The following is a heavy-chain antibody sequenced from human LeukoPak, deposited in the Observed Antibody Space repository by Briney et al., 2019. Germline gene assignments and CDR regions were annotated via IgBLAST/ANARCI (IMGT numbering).Heavy chain of an antibody. V-gene: IGHV6-1*01. J-gene: IGHJ4*02. D-gene: IGHD1-26*01. CDR2: TYYRSKWYN. Sequence: SQTLSLTCAISGDSVSSNNAAWNWIRQSPSRGPEWLGGTYYRSKWYNDYAVPVKSRIAINPDTSKNQFSLQLNSATPEDTAVYYCARKPYRVGASTFDYWGQGPLVTVSS. CDR3: ARKPYRVGASTFDY. CDR1: GDSVSSNNAA.